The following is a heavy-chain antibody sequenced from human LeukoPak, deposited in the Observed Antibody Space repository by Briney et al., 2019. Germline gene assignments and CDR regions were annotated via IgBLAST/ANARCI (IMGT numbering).Heavy chain of an antibody. CDR3: ASKGFWSGYYTGNDAFDI. CDR2: IYSGGST. J-gene: IGHJ3*02. V-gene: IGHV3-53*01. Sequence: GRSLRLSCAASGFTVSSNYMSWVRQAPGKGLEWVSVIYSGGSTYYADSVKGRFTISRDNSKNTLYLQMNSLRAEDTAVYYCASKGFWSGYYTGNDAFDIWGQGTMVTVSS. D-gene: IGHD3-3*01. CDR1: GFTVSSNY.